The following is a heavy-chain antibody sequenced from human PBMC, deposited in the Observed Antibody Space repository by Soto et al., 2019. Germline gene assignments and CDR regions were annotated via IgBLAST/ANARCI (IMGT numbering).Heavy chain of an antibody. Sequence: GASVKVSCKVSGYTLTELSMHWVRQAPGKGLEWMGGFDPEDGETIYAQKFQGRVTMTEDTSTDTACMELSSLRSEDTAVYYCATDQWLDDAFDFWCQRTMVTVSS. J-gene: IGHJ3*01. V-gene: IGHV1-24*01. CDR2: FDPEDGET. CDR1: GYTLTELS. CDR3: ATDQWLDDAFDF. D-gene: IGHD6-19*01.